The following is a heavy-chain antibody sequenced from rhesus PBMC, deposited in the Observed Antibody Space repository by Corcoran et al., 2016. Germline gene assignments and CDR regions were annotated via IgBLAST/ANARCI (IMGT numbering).Heavy chain of an antibody. J-gene: IGHJ4*01. CDR3: ARLGNSILTTVAATDY. V-gene: IGHV4-160*01. CDR2: IRSGRRT. D-gene: IGHD4-29*01. CDR1: GGSVSGYW. Sequence: QVQLQQWGEGLVKPSETLSLTCAVYGGSVSGYWWGWIRQPPGKGLEWIGRIRSGRRTNYNPSLESRVTISIDTSKNQFSLKLSSVTAADTAVYYCARLGNSILTTVAATDYWGQGVLVTVSS.